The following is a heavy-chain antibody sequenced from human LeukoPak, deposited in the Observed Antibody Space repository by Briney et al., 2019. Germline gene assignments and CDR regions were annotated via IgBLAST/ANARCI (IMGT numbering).Heavy chain of an antibody. CDR2: TNPNSGGT. V-gene: IGHV1-2*04. Sequence: GASVKVSCKASGYTFTGYYMHWVRQAPGQGLEWMGWTNPNSGGTNYAQKFQGWVTMTRDTSISTAYMELSRLRSDDTAVYYCARGYYYDSSGYYRPLYYFDYWGQGTLVTVSS. D-gene: IGHD3-22*01. J-gene: IGHJ4*02. CDR1: GYTFTGYY. CDR3: ARGYYYDSSGYYRPLYYFDY.